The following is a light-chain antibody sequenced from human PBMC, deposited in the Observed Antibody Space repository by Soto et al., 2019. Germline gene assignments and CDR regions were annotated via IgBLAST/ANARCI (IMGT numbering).Light chain of an antibody. CDR2: EVS. J-gene: IGLJ2*01. CDR3: TSSGGSNTYVL. V-gene: IGLV2-8*01. Sequence: QSALTQPPSASGSPGQSVTISCTGTSSDIGGYNFVSWYQQHPGKAPKVMIYEVSKRPPGVPDRFSGSKSGNTASLTVSGLQAEDEDDYYCTSSGGSNTYVLFGGGTKVTVL. CDR1: SSDIGGYNF.